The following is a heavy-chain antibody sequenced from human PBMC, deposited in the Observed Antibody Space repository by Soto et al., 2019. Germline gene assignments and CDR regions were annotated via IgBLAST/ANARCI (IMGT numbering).Heavy chain of an antibody. CDR1: GYSFTSYW. CDR3: ARRIQGEPLYYGMDV. V-gene: IGHV5-51*01. CDR2: IYPGDSDT. J-gene: IGHJ6*02. D-gene: IGHD3-16*01. Sequence: GESLKISCKGSGYSFTSYWIGWVRQLPGKGLEWMGIIYPGDSDTRYGTSFQGQVTISADKSISTAYLQWSSLKASDTAMYYCARRIQGEPLYYGMDVWGQGTTVTVSS.